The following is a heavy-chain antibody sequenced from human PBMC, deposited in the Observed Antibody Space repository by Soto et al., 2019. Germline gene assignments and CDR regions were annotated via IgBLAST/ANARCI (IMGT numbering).Heavy chain of an antibody. J-gene: IGHJ6*02. D-gene: IGHD5-12*01. V-gene: IGHV3-33*01. CDR1: GFTFSSYG. CDR2: IWYDGSNK. Sequence: PGGSLRLSCAASGFTFSSYGMHWVRQAPGKGLEWVAVIWYDGSNKYYADSVKGRFTISRDNSKNTLYLQMNSLRAEDTAVYYCAREDIVATIHSGYYYYGMDVWGQGTTVTVSS. CDR3: AREDIVATIHSGYYYYGMDV.